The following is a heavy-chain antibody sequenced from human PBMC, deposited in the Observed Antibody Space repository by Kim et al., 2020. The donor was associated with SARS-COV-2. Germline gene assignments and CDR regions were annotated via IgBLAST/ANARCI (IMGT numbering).Heavy chain of an antibody. CDR1: GFTFSTYA. V-gene: IGHV3-30-3*01. Sequence: GGSLRLSCAASGFTFSTYAMHWVRQAPGKGLDWVALISYDGSNKYYADSVKGRFTISRDNSKNTVYLQMNSLRAEDTAVYYCARGKGIAAGGDCWGQGTLVTVSS. J-gene: IGHJ4*02. CDR3: ARGKGIAAGGDC. D-gene: IGHD6-13*01. CDR2: ISYDGSNK.